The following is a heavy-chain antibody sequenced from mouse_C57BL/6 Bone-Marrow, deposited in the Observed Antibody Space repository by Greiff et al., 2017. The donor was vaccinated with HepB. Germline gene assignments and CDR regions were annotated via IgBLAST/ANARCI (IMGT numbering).Heavy chain of an antibody. D-gene: IGHD1-1*01. J-gene: IGHJ2*01. CDR1: GFNIKDDY. CDR3: TLYYYGSSYFDY. V-gene: IGHV14-4*01. CDR2: IDPENGDT. Sequence: EVKLQESGAELVRPGASVKLSCTASGFNIKDDYMHWVKQRPEQGLEWIGWIDPENGDTEYASKFQGKATITADTSSNTAYLQLSSLTSEDTAVYYCTLYYYGSSYFDYWGQGTTLTVSS.